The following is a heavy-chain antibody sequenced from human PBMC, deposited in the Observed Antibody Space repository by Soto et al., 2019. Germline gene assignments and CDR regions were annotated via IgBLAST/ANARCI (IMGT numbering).Heavy chain of an antibody. J-gene: IGHJ6*02. D-gene: IGHD6-13*01. V-gene: IGHV4-39*01. CDR3: ARHISSSFYYYSGMDV. Sequence: QLQLQESGPGLVKPSETLSLTCTVSGGSISSSTYYWGWIRQPPGKGLEWIGSIYYSGSTYYNPSLKSRVTISVDTPKNQFSLKLSSVTAADTAVYYCARHISSSFYYYSGMDVWGQGTTVTVSS. CDR2: IYYSGST. CDR1: GGSISSSTYY.